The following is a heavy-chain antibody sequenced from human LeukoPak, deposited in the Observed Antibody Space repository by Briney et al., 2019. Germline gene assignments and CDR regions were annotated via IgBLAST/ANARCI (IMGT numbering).Heavy chain of an antibody. CDR2: INSDGSST. CDR1: ELTFSSYW. Sequence: GSLRLSCAASELTFSSYWMHWVRQAPGKGLVWVSRINSDGSSTSYADSVKGRFTISRDNAKNTLYLQMKSLRAEDTAVYYCARSPTVADFDYWGQGTLVTVSS. CDR3: ARSPTVADFDY. V-gene: IGHV3-74*01. J-gene: IGHJ4*02.